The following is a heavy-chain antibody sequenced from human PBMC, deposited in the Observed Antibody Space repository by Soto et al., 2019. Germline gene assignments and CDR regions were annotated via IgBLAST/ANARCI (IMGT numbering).Heavy chain of an antibody. CDR1: GDRVYSNSAA. D-gene: IGHD3-10*01. V-gene: IGHV6-1*01. CDR3: ARSGSGSHPDY. CDR2: TYYRSKWYN. J-gene: IGHJ4*02. Sequence: QVQLQQSGPGLVNPSQTLSLTCAISGDRVYSNSAACNWIRQSPSRGLEWLGKTYYRSKWYNDYAVSVKSRIPIKPDTSKNQFALQLSSVAPEDTAVYYCARSGSGSHPDYWGQGTLVTVSS.